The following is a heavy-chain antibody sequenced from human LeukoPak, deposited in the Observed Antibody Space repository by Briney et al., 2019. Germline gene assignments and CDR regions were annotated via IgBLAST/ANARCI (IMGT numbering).Heavy chain of an antibody. Sequence: SETLSLTCTVSGGSISSSSYYWGWIRQPPGKGLEWIGSIYYSGSTYYNPSLKSRVTISVDTSKNQFSLKLSSVTAADTAVYYCARDVVFPLWYQPHEVTYFDYWGQGTLVTVSS. CDR2: IYYSGST. CDR3: ARDVVFPLWYQPHEVTYFDY. CDR1: GGSISSSSYY. J-gene: IGHJ4*02. V-gene: IGHV4-39*07. D-gene: IGHD2-2*01.